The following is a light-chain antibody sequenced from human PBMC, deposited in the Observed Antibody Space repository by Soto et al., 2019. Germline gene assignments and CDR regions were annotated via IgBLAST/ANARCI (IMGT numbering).Light chain of an antibody. J-gene: IGKJ2*01. CDR3: MQALQTPPYT. CDR2: LGS. CDR1: QSLLHSNGYNY. Sequence: DTVMTQSPLSLPVTPGEPASISCRSSQSLLHSNGYNYLDWYLQKPGQSPQLLIYLGSNRASGVPDRFSGSGSGTDFTLKISRVEAEDVGVYYCMQALQTPPYTFGQGTKVDIK. V-gene: IGKV2-28*01.